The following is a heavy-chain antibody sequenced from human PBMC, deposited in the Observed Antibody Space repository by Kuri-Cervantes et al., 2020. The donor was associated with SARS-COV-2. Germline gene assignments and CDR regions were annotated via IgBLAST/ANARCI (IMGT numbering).Heavy chain of an antibody. V-gene: IGHV3-53*01. J-gene: IGHJ4*02. CDR2: IYSGGST. Sequence: GESLKISCTVSGGSISSSNYYWGWIRQPPGKGLEWVSVIYSGGSTYYADSVKGRFTISRDNSKNTLYLQMNSLRAEDTAVYYCARMTTKQQLVPQGFDYWGQGTLVTVSS. D-gene: IGHD6-13*01. CDR3: ARMTTKQQLVPQGFDY. CDR1: GGSISSSNYY.